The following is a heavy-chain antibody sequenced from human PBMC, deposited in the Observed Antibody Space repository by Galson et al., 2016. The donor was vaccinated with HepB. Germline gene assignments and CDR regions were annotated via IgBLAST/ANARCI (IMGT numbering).Heavy chain of an antibody. Sequence: SLRLSCAASGFTFSSYTMHWVRQAPGKGLEWVALIWFDGSIKYYGDPVKGRFTISRDNSKNTLYLQMNSLREEDTDVSYCASEEYCSGGGCYSDALDIRGQGTMVTDSS. CDR2: IWFDGSIK. D-gene: IGHD2-15*01. CDR3: ASEEYCSGGGCYSDALDI. V-gene: IGHV3-33*08. J-gene: IGHJ3*02. CDR1: GFTFSSYT.